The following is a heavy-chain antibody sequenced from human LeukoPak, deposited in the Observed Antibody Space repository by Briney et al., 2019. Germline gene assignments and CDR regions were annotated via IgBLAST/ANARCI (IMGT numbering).Heavy chain of an antibody. D-gene: IGHD3-10*01. Sequence: PSETLSLTCTVSGGSISSYYWSWIRQPAGKGLEWIGRIYTSGSTYYNPSLKSRVTISVDTSKGQFSLKLSSVTAADTAIYYCARGGYYGSGNDFRFDPWGQGTLVTVSS. CDR1: GGSISSYY. J-gene: IGHJ5*02. CDR3: ARGGYYGSGNDFRFDP. CDR2: IYTSGST. V-gene: IGHV4-4*07.